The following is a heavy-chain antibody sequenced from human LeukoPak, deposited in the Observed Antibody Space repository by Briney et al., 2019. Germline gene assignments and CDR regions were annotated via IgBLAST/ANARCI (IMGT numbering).Heavy chain of an antibody. Sequence: PSETLSLTCTVSGGSISSYYWSWIRQPPGKGLEWIGYIYYSGSTNYNPSLKSRVTISVDTSKYQFSLKLSSVTAADTAVYYCARVATYYYGSGSESAIDYWGQGTLVTVSS. J-gene: IGHJ4*02. V-gene: IGHV4-59*01. D-gene: IGHD3-10*01. CDR1: GGSISSYY. CDR3: ARVATYYYGSGSESAIDY. CDR2: IYYSGST.